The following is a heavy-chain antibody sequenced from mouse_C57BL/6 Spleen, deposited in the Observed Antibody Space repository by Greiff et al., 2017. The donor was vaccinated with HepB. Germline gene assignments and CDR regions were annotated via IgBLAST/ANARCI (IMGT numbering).Heavy chain of an antibody. J-gene: IGHJ4*01. CDR3: AREYYYGSSSYYYAMDY. Sequence: EVQLVESGGGLVKPGGSLKLSCAASGFTFSSYAMSWVRQTPEKRLEWVATISDGGSYTYYPDNVKGRFTISRDNAKNNLYLQMSHLKSEDTAMYYCAREYYYGSSSYYYAMDYWGQGTSVTVSS. V-gene: IGHV5-4*01. CDR2: ISDGGSYT. D-gene: IGHD1-1*01. CDR1: GFTFSSYA.